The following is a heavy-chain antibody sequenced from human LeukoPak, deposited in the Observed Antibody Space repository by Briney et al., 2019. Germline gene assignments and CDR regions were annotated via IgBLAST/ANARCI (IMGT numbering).Heavy chain of an antibody. V-gene: IGHV4-39*01. J-gene: IGHJ4*02. Sequence: SETLSLTCTVSGGSISSSSYYWGWIRQPPGKGLEWIGSIYYSGSTYYNPSLKSRVTISVDTSKNQFSLKLSSVTAADTAVYYCARRNYDILTGYFNPFDYWGQGTLVTVSS. CDR1: GGSISSSSYY. CDR2: IYYSGST. CDR3: ARRNYDILTGYFNPFDY. D-gene: IGHD3-9*01.